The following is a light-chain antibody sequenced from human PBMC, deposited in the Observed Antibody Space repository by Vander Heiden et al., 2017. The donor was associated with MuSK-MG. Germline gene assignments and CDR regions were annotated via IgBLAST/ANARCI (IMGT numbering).Light chain of an antibody. CDR1: QDISKY. V-gene: IGKV1-33*01. CDR3: QQYENRPPGPLT. Sequence: IQMTQSPSPLSASVGDRVTITCQASQDISKYLNWYQQKPGKAPKLLIYDASNVETGVPSRFSGSGSGTDFTFTISSLQPEDIATYDCQQYENRPPGPLTFGGGTKVEIK. CDR2: DAS. J-gene: IGKJ4*01.